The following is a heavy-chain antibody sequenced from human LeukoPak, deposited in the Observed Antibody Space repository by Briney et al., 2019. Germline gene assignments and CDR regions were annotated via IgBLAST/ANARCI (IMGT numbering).Heavy chain of an antibody. D-gene: IGHD3-3*01. CDR3: ARGQGDFWGGFSDFGLDV. J-gene: IGHJ6*02. V-gene: IGHV1-8*01. CDR1: GHSSTTYN. CDR2: MNPNRGNP. Sequence: AASVQCSCTAYGHSSTTYNVNWAGQATGQGLEWMGWMNPNRGNPGYAQKFQGRVTMTRNTSISTAYMDLSSLRSEDTAVYYCARGQGDFWGGFSDFGLDVWGQGNTVTVSS.